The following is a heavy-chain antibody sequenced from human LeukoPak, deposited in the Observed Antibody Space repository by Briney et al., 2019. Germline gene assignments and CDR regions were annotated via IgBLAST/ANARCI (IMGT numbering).Heavy chain of an antibody. V-gene: IGHV1-8*03. Sequence: ASVKVSCKASGYTFTSNDINWVRQAPGQGLEWMGWMNPNSGNTGYAQKFQGRVTFTRNTSISTAYMELSSLRSEDTAVYYCARFPRGGSGSYEGDYWGQGTLVTVSS. CDR1: GYTFTSND. J-gene: IGHJ4*02. CDR2: MNPNSGNT. D-gene: IGHD3-10*01. CDR3: ARFPRGGSGSYEGDY.